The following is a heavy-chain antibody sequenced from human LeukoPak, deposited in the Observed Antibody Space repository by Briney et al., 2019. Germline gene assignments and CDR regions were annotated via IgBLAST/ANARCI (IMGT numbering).Heavy chain of an antibody. CDR1: GGTFSSYA. D-gene: IGHD3-22*01. Sequence: SVKVSCKASGGTFSSYAISWVRQAPGQGLEWMGGIIPVFGTANYAQKFQGRVTITADESTSTAYMELSSLRSEYTAVYYCATYYYDSSGYYSVPLIFDYWGQGTLVTVSS. CDR2: IIPVFGTA. V-gene: IGHV1-69*13. J-gene: IGHJ4*02. CDR3: ATYYYDSSGYYSVPLIFDY.